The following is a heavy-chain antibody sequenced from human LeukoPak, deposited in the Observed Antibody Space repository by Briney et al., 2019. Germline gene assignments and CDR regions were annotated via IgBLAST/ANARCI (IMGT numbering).Heavy chain of an antibody. V-gene: IGHV3-21*04. CDR3: AKATGYMVATVWDY. CDR1: GFTFSSYS. J-gene: IGHJ4*02. Sequence: GGSLRLSCAASGFTFSSYSMNWVRQAPGKGLEWVSSISSSSSYIYYADSVKGRFTISRDNSKNTLYLQMNSLRAEDTAVYYCAKATGYMVATVWDYWGQGTLVTVSS. D-gene: IGHD5-12*01. CDR2: ISSSSSYI.